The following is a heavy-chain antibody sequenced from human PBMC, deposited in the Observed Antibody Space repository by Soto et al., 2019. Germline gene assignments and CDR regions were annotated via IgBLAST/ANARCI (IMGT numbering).Heavy chain of an antibody. J-gene: IGHJ4*02. D-gene: IGHD1-1*01. CDR2: MYPGDSDT. CDR1: GYSFTTYW. Sequence: EVQLVQSGAEVKKPGESLKISCKGSGYSFTTYWIGWVRQMPGKGLELMGIMYPGDSDTRYSPSFQGQVTILADKSISTAYLQWSSLKASDTAIYYCSRGNRPPTYYFEYRGKGTLVTVSS. V-gene: IGHV5-51*01. CDR3: SRGNRPPTYYFEY.